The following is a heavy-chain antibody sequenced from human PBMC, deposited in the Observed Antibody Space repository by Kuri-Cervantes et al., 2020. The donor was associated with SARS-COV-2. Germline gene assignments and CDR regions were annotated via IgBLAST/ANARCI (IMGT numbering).Heavy chain of an antibody. V-gene: IGHV3-11*04. D-gene: IGHD2-2*01. CDR1: GGSFSGYY. CDR3: ARANVVVPSAMGFDP. CDR2: ISSSGSTI. J-gene: IGHJ5*02. Sequence: GGSLRLSCAVYGGSFSGYYWSWIRQAPGKGLEWVSYISSSGSTIYYADSVKGRFTISRDNAKNSLYLQMNSLRAEDTAVYYCARANVVVPSAMGFDPWGQGTLVTVSS.